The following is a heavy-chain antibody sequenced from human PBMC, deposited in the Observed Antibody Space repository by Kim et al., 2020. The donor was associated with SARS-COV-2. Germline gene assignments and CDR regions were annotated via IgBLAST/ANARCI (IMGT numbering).Heavy chain of an antibody. Sequence: SETLSLTCTVSGGSISSGSYYWSWIRQPAGKGLEWIGRIYTSGSTNYNPSLKSRVTISVDTSKNQFSLKLSSVTAADTAVYYCARGDYSSGWSPGGDFDYWGQGTLVTVSS. CDR2: IYTSGST. V-gene: IGHV4-61*02. J-gene: IGHJ4*02. D-gene: IGHD6-19*01. CDR3: ARGDYSSGWSPGGDFDY. CDR1: GGSISSGSYY.